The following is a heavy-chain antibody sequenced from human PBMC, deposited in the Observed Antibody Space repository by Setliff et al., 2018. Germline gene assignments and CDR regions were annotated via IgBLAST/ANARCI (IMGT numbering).Heavy chain of an antibody. J-gene: IGHJ4*02. CDR2: VYYSGTA. Sequence: PSETLSLTCTVSGGSFTPYYWSWIRQPPGKGLEWIGYVYYSGTAYYDPSLKSRVTVIVDTSKNQFSLRLSSVTAADTAVYYCARGGTFRYFDYWGQGTQVTVSS. D-gene: IGHD5-12*01. CDR1: GGSFTPYY. CDR3: ARGGTFRYFDY. V-gene: IGHV4-59*01.